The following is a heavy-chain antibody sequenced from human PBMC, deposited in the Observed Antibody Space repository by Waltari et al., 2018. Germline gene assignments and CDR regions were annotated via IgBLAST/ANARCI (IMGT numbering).Heavy chain of an antibody. J-gene: IGHJ4*02. Sequence: QVQLQESGPGLVKPSETLSLTCAVSGYSISSGYYWGWIRQPPGKGLGWIGSIYHSGSTYYNPSLKSRVTISVDTSKNQFSLKLSSVTAADTAVYYCARVGYSSSWYRPFDYCGQGTLVTVSS. V-gene: IGHV4-38-2*01. CDR1: GYSISSGYY. CDR3: ARVGYSSSWYRPFDY. CDR2: IYHSGST. D-gene: IGHD6-13*01.